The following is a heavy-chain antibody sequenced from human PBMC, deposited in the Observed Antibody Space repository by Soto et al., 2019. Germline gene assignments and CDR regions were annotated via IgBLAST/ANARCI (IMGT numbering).Heavy chain of an antibody. CDR1: GDSISRSSYY. D-gene: IGHD4-17*01. J-gene: IGHJ4*02. CDR3: ARHDYGGFGL. Sequence: QLQLQESGTGLVKPSETLSLTCTVSGDSISRSSYYWGWIRQPPGKGLEWIGSIYYSGSTYYNPSLKSRVTISVDTSKNQFSLKLSSVTAADTAVYYCARHDYGGFGLWGQGTLVTVSS. CDR2: IYYSGST. V-gene: IGHV4-39*01.